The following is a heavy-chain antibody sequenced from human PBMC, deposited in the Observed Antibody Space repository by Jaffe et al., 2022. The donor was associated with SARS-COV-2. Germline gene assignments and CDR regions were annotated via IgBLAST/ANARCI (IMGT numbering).Heavy chain of an antibody. V-gene: IGHV4-59*02. CDR2: IYHSGDT. J-gene: IGHJ5*02. D-gene: IGHD1-1*01. Sequence: QVHLQQSGPGLVKPSETLSLTCTVSGVSVSSSYWSWFRQPPGKRLEWIGYIYHSGDTRQNPSLKSRVTLSIDTSKNQFSLKMNSMTAADTAVYYCARTTREPGPWGQGTLVTVSS. CDR1: GVSVSSSY. CDR3: ARTTREPGP.